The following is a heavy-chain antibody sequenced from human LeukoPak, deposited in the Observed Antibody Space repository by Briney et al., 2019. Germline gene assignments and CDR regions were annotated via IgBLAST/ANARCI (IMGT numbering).Heavy chain of an antibody. CDR2: IKQDGSEK. D-gene: IGHD3-3*01. CDR1: GFTFSSYW. J-gene: IGHJ4*02. CDR3: ARARITIFGVVIATFYFDY. Sequence: PGGSLRLSCAASGFTFSSYWMSWVRQAPGKGLEWVANIKQDGSEKYYVDSVKGRFTISRDNAKNSLYPQMNSLRAEDTAVYYCARARITIFGVVIATFYFDYWGQGTLVTVSS. V-gene: IGHV3-7*04.